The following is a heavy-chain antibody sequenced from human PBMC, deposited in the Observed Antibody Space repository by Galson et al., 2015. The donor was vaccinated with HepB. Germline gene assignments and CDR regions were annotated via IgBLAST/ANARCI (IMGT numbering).Heavy chain of an antibody. CDR2: IIPILGIA. J-gene: IGHJ3*02. V-gene: IGHV1-69*02. Sequence: SVKVSCKASGGTFSSYTISWVRQAPGQGLECMGRIIPILGIANYAQKFQGRVTITADKSTSTAYMELSSLRSEDTAVYYCARASYYYDSSGYGSDAFDIWGQGTMVTVSS. CDR3: ARASYYYDSSGYGSDAFDI. D-gene: IGHD3-22*01. CDR1: GGTFSSYT.